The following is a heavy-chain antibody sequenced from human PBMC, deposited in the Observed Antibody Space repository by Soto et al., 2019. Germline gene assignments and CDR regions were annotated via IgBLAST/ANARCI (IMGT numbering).Heavy chain of an antibody. D-gene: IGHD6-19*01. Sequence: QVRLVQSGAEEKKPGASVKVSCKASGYTFTSYAMHWVRQAPGQRLEWMGWINAGNGNTKYSQKFQGRVTFTRDTSASTAYMELSSLRSEDTAVYYCARVSGWYFLDYWGQGTLVSVSS. CDR3: ARVSGWYFLDY. CDR2: INAGNGNT. CDR1: GYTFTSYA. J-gene: IGHJ4*02. V-gene: IGHV1-3*05.